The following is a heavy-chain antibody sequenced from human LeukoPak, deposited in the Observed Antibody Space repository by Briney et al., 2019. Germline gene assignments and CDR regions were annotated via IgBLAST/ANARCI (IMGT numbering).Heavy chain of an antibody. CDR3: ARHKDYYYSYMDV. CDR1: GGSIRSRSNY. Sequence: PSETLSLTCTVSGGSIRSRSNYWGWTRQPPGKGLEWIGSIYYTGYTFYNPSLKSRVTISVDTSRNKVSLKLTSVTAADTAVYYCARHKDYYYSYMDVWGKGTTVTISS. V-gene: IGHV4-39*01. CDR2: IYYTGYT. J-gene: IGHJ6*03.